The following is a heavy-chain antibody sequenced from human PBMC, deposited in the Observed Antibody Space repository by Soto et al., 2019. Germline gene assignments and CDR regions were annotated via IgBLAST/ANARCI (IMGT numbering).Heavy chain of an antibody. CDR1: GVTFSSYA. D-gene: IGHD1-1*01. J-gene: IGHJ4*02. CDR3: ARDWKSHFDY. V-gene: IGHV1-69*05. Sequence: SVKVSCKTAGVTFSSYAIICVRQAPGQGLEWIGGIIPIFGTANYAQKFQGRVTMATDTSTSTAYMELRSLRSDDTAVYYCARDWKSHFDYWGQGTLVTVSS. CDR2: IIPIFGTA.